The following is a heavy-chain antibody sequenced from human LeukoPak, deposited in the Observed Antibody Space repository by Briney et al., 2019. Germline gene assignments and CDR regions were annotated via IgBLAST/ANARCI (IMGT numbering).Heavy chain of an antibody. CDR3: ARCGTDSGSYYSNYYYYMDV. J-gene: IGHJ6*03. CDR1: GYTFTSYG. V-gene: IGHV1-18*01. CDR2: ISAYNGNT. D-gene: IGHD1-26*01. Sequence: GASVKVSCKASGYTFTSYGISWVRQAPGQGLEWMGWISAYNGNTNYAQKLQGRVTMTTDKSTSTAYMELSSLRSEDTAVYYCARCGTDSGSYYSNYYYYMDVWGKGTTVTVSS.